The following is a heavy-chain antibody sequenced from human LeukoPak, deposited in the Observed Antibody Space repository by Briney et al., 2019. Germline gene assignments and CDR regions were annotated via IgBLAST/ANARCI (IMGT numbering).Heavy chain of an antibody. CDR3: ARVYYSNSYDYWYFDL. CDR2: IYYSGST. J-gene: IGHJ2*01. CDR1: GGSISSSSYY. Sequence: SETLSLTCTVSGGSISSSSYYWGWIRQPPGKGLEWIGYIYYSGSTNYNPSLKSRVTISVDTSRNQFSLKLSSVTAADTAVYYCARVYYSNSYDYWYFDLWGRGTLVTVSS. D-gene: IGHD6-13*01. V-gene: IGHV4-61*05.